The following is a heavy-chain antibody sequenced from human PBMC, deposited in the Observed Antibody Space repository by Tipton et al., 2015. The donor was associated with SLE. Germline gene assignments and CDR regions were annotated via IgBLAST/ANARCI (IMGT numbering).Heavy chain of an antibody. J-gene: IGHJ4*02. D-gene: IGHD3-3*01. CDR1: GGSFSGYY. Sequence: TLSLTCAVYGGSFSGYYWSWIHQPPGKGLEWIGEINHSGGTNYNPSLKSRVTISVDTSKNQISLKLSSVTAADTAVYFCARDTDFWSSYFDYWGQGTLVTVSS. CDR2: INHSGGT. CDR3: ARDTDFWSSYFDY. V-gene: IGHV4-34*01.